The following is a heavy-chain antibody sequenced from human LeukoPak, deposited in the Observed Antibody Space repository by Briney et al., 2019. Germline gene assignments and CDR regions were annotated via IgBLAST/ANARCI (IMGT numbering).Heavy chain of an antibody. D-gene: IGHD3-16*02. CDR3: TTDHYDYVWGSYRPDY. Sequence: GGSLRLSCAASGFTFSSYAMSWVRQAPGKGLEWVSAISGSGGSTYYADSVKGRFTISRDNSKNTLYLQMNSLKTEDTAVYYCTTDHYDYVWGSYRPDYWGQGTLVTVSS. J-gene: IGHJ4*02. CDR2: ISGSGGST. CDR1: GFTFSSYA. V-gene: IGHV3-23*01.